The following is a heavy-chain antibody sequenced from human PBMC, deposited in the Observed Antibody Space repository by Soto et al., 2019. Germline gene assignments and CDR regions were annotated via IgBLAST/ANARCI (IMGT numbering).Heavy chain of an antibody. CDR1: GYTFTSYA. J-gene: IGHJ4*02. Sequence: ASVKVSCKASGYTFTSYAISWVRHAPRQGLEWMGWISVYNGKTNYAQKVQGRVTLTTDTSTTTAYMELRSLRSDDTAVYYCAIWAGQNRDFGGTFDYWGQGTLVTVSS. CDR3: AIWAGQNRDFGGTFDY. CDR2: ISVYNGKT. D-gene: IGHD4-17*01. V-gene: IGHV1-18*04.